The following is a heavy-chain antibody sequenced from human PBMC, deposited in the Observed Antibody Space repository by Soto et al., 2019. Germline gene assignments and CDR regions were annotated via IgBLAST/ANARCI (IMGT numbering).Heavy chain of an antibody. D-gene: IGHD7-27*01. Sequence: VQLLESGGDLVQPGGSLRLSCVASGFILNNYAMSWVRQAPGKGLEWVSTIGGTDGDSDGVPWYEDSVKGRFTISRDSSANTLFLHMVNLRAEDSALYCFVKRGRNWGAFDFWGQGTTVVVSS. V-gene: IGHV3-23*01. CDR3: VKRGRNWGAFDF. CDR2: IGGTDGDSDGVP. CDR1: GFILNNYA. J-gene: IGHJ3*01.